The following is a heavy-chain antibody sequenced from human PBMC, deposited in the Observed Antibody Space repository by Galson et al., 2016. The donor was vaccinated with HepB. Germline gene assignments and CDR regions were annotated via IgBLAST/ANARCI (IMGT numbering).Heavy chain of an antibody. CDR2: VSHSGDSK. J-gene: IGHJ1*01. V-gene: IGHV3-23*01. D-gene: IGHD3-22*01. CDR3: GKEGGAYNSGGHFDH. Sequence: SLRLSCAASGFTFSTYAMGWVRQVPGKGLEWVSTVSHSGDSKYYADSVKGRFSVSRDDSTNTVSLQMNSLRAEDTAVYYCGKEGGAYNSGGHFDHWGQGTLVTVSS. CDR1: GFTFSTYA.